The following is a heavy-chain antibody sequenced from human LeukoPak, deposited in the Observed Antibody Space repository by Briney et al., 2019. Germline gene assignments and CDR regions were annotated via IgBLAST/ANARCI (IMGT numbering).Heavy chain of an antibody. Sequence: GGSLRLSCAASGFTFSSYAMSWVRQAPGKGLEYVSAISSNGGSTYYADSVKGRFTISRDNSKNTLYLQMSSLRAEDTAVYYCVMYSSGWAHTDYWGQGTLVTVSS. D-gene: IGHD6-19*01. CDR1: GFTFSSYA. CDR2: ISSNGGST. CDR3: VMYSSGWAHTDY. V-gene: IGHV3-64D*06. J-gene: IGHJ4*02.